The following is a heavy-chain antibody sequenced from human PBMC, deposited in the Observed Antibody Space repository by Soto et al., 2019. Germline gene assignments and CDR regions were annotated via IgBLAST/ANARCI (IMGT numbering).Heavy chain of an antibody. D-gene: IGHD2-21*02. CDR3: ASVTTIWSN. V-gene: IGHV1-46*01. CDR2: VNPNGETT. Sequence: QVQVVQSGAEVKEPGASVKVSCKASGYSSSNYYTHWVRQAPGQGLEWMGIVNPNGETTSYAQRFQGRVALTRDTSTNTDYMDLSRLTSDDTAIYFCASVTTIWSNWGQGTLVTVSS. J-gene: IGHJ4*02. CDR1: GYSSSNYY.